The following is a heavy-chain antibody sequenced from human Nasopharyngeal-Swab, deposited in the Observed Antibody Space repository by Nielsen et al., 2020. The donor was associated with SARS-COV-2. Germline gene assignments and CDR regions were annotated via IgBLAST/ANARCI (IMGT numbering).Heavy chain of an antibody. CDR1: GGSISSDSYY. J-gene: IGHJ4*02. CDR3: ARRELGRDDFDY. D-gene: IGHD1-1*01. CDR2: IYYTGST. Sequence: GSLRLSCTVSGGSISSDSYYWGGNRQPPGKGLEWVGTIYYTGSTYYNPSLKSRVSISVVASKNQFSLRLSSVTAADTAVYYCARRELGRDDFDYWGQGTLVTVSS. V-gene: IGHV4-39*01.